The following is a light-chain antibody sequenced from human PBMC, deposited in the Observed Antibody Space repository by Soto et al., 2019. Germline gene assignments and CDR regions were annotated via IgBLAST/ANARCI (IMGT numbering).Light chain of an antibody. CDR1: LPVTNNY. Sequence: EIVLTHSPGTLSLSPGERATLSCRASLPVTNNYLAWYQQMAGQAPRLIIYDASSRATGIPDRFSASGSGTDFILTISRLEPEDFAVYFCHQYSSSPPTFGQGTKVDIK. V-gene: IGKV3-20*01. CDR2: DAS. CDR3: HQYSSSPPT. J-gene: IGKJ1*01.